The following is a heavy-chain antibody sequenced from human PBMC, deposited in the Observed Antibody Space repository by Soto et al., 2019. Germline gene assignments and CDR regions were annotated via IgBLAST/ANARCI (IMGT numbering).Heavy chain of an antibody. CDR3: AHSPARRDGYNADFDY. CDR2: IYWDDDK. CDR1: GFSLSTSGVG. J-gene: IGHJ4*02. Sequence: QITLKESGPTLVKPTQTLTLTCTFSGFSLSTSGVGVGWIRQPPGKALEWLALIYWDDDKRYSPSLKSMLTTTKDSSKNQVDLTMTSMDPVDTATYYCAHSPARRDGYNADFDYWGQGTLVTFSS. D-gene: IGHD5-12*01. V-gene: IGHV2-5*02.